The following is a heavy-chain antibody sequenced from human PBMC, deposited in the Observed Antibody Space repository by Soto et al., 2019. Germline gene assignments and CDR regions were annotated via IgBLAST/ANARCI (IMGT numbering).Heavy chain of an antibody. J-gene: IGHJ5*02. CDR3: ARVVVATTPNWFDP. CDR2: IYYSGST. D-gene: IGHD2-15*01. CDR1: GASISTYY. Sequence: QVQLQESGPGLVKPSETLSLTCTVSGASISTYYWSWIRQPPGKGLEWIGYIYYSGSTNYNPSLTSRVTIXVXTXXNQVSLKLSSVTAADTAVYYCARVVVATTPNWFDPWGQGTLVTVSS. V-gene: IGHV4-59*01.